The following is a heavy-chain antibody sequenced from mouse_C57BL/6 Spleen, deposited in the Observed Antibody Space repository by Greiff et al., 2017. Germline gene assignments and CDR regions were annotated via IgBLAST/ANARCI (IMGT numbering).Heavy chain of an antibody. J-gene: IGHJ2*01. V-gene: IGHV5-9-1*02. Sequence: EVKLVESGEGLVKPGGSLKLSCAASGFTFSSYAMSWVRQTPEKRLEWVAYISSGGDYIYYADTVKGRFTISRDNARNTLYLQMSSLKSEDTAMYYCTRDQSDGPYFDYWGQGTTLTVSS. D-gene: IGHD2-3*01. CDR1: GFTFSSYA. CDR2: ISSGGDYI. CDR3: TRDQSDGPYFDY.